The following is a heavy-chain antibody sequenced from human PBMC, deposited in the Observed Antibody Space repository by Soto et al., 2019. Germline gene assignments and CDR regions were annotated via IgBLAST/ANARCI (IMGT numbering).Heavy chain of an antibody. V-gene: IGHV4-59*01. Sequence: QVQLQESGPGLVKPSETLSLMCTVSGGSITNYYWSWIRQSLAKGLEWIGYISDSGSTKYNPSLKSRVTISVDTSKNQFSLKLTSVTAADTAVYYCARERVGHSAMDVWGQGTTVTVS. CDR1: GGSITNYY. CDR3: ARERVGHSAMDV. CDR2: ISDSGST. J-gene: IGHJ6*02. D-gene: IGHD1-26*01.